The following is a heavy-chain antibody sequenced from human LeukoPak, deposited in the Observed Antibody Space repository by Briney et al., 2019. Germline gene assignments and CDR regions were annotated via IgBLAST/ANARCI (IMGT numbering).Heavy chain of an antibody. Sequence: PGGSLRLSCAASGFTFSSYGMHWVRQAPGKGLEWVAFIRYDGSNKYYADSVKGRFTISRDNSKNTLYLQMNSLRAEDTAVYYCAREYGDYVVPDAFDIWGQGTMVTVSS. J-gene: IGHJ3*02. D-gene: IGHD4-17*01. V-gene: IGHV3-30*02. CDR1: GFTFSSYG. CDR2: IRYDGSNK. CDR3: AREYGDYVVPDAFDI.